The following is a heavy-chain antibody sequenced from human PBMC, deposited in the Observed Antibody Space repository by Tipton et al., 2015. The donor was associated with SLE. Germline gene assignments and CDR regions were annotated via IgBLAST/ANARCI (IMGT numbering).Heavy chain of an antibody. Sequence: TLSLTCGVYGGSLSDYYWTWIRQPPGKGLEWIGEIDDSGNTNYYPPLKSRVTISVDTSKNQFSLTLSSVTAADTAVYFCVRGQEDWYCDVWGRGTLVTVSS. V-gene: IGHV4-34*01. CDR1: GGSLSDYY. J-gene: IGHJ2*01. CDR2: IDDSGNT. CDR3: VRGQEDWYCDV.